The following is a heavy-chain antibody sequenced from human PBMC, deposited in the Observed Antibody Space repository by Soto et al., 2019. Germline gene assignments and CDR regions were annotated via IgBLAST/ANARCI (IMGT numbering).Heavy chain of an antibody. CDR3: ATTRVGPCSSSICFSGIFDGMDV. J-gene: IGHJ6*02. D-gene: IGHD2-2*01. V-gene: IGHV3-30-3*01. Sequence: VGSLRLSCAASGFTISNYGMHWVCQAPGKGLEWVAVISYDGTITYYADSVKGRFTISRDNSKNTLYLQMNSLRTEDTAVYYCATTRVGPCSSSICFSGIFDGMDVWGQGTTVTVSS. CDR2: ISYDGTIT. CDR1: GFTISNYG.